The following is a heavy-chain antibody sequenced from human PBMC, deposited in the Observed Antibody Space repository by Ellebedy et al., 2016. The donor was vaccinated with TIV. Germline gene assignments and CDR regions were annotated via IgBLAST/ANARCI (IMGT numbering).Heavy chain of an antibody. J-gene: IGHJ4*02. V-gene: IGHV1-24*01. D-gene: IGHD6-19*01. CDR1: GYTLTELS. CDR2: FDPEDGET. CDR3: ARDEEAVAGTLLDY. Sequence: AASVKVSCKVSGYTLTELSMHWVRQAPGKGLEWMGGFDPEDGETIYAQKFQGRVTMTEDTSTDTAYMELSSLRSEDTAVYYCARDEEAVAGTLLDYWGQGTLVTVSS.